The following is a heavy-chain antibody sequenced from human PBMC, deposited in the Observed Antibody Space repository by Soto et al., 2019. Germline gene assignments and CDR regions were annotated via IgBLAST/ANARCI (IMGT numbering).Heavy chain of an antibody. CDR2: IYYSGST. V-gene: IGHV4-31*03. J-gene: IGHJ6*02. CDR1: CGSITSGGYY. D-gene: IGHD3-10*01. CDR3: ASSAGHPGDFFYYNGMDV. Sequence: TLSLTFTVSCGSITSGGYYWSLIRQHPGKCLEWIGYIYYSGSTYNNPSLKSRVTISVDTSKSQFYLRLNSVTAADTAVYYCASSAGHPGDFFYYNGMDVWGQGTTVTVSS.